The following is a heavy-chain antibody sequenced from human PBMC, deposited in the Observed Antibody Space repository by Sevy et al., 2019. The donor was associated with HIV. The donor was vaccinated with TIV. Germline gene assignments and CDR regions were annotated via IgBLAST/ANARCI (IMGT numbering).Heavy chain of an antibody. J-gene: IGHJ2*01. CDR3: AKDKGDYYDSSGYYYPFFRYWYFDL. CDR2: ISGSGGST. CDR1: GFTFSSYA. V-gene: IGHV3-23*01. D-gene: IGHD3-22*01. Sequence: GGSLRLSCAASGFTFSSYAMSWVRQAPGKGLEWVSAISGSGGSTYYADSVKGRLTISRDNSKNTLYLQMNSLRAEDTALYYCAKDKGDYYDSSGYYYPFFRYWYFDLWGRGTLVTVSS.